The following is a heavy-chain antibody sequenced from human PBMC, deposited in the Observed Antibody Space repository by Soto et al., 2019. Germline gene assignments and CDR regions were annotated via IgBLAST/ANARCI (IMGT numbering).Heavy chain of an antibody. CDR3: ARVFYYGSSGYYPDY. Sequence: QVQLVQSGAEVKKPGASVKVSCKASGYTFPSYGINWVRQAPGQGLEWMGWINPYNGNTNYAQHLQGRVTMTIDTSTSTVYMELRSLRSDDTAVYYWARVFYYGSSGYYPDYWGQGTLVTVSS. CDR1: GYTFPSYG. V-gene: IGHV1-18*04. J-gene: IGHJ4*02. CDR2: INPYNGNT. D-gene: IGHD3-22*01.